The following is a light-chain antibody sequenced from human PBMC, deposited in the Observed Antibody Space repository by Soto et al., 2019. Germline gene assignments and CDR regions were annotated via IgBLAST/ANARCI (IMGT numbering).Light chain of an antibody. CDR1: QSVNSN. CDR3: HHYNTWPWT. V-gene: IGKV3-15*01. CDR2: GAS. Sequence: ETVMTQSPATLSVSPGERATLSCRASQSVNSNLAWYQQKLGQAPRVLIYGASTRATGIPARFSGSGSETEFILTINSLQSEDFAIYYCHHYNTWPWTFGQGIKVEI. J-gene: IGKJ1*01.